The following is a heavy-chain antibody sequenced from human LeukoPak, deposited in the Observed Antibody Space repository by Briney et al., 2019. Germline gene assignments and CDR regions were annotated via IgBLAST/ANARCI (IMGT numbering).Heavy chain of an antibody. Sequence: GRSLRLSCAASGFTFSSYAMHWVRQAPGKGLEWVAVIWYDGSNKYYADSVKGRFTISRDNSKNTLYLQMNSLRAEDTAVYYCAGAHGYSYGYIDYWGQGTLVTVSS. J-gene: IGHJ4*02. V-gene: IGHV3-33*01. D-gene: IGHD5-18*01. CDR1: GFTFSSYA. CDR2: IWYDGSNK. CDR3: AGAHGYSYGYIDY.